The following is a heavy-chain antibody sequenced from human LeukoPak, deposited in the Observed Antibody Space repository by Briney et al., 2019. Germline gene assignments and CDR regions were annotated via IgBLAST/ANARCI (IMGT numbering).Heavy chain of an antibody. CDR3: ARDGMVVAARTLDY. V-gene: IGHV3-48*01. Sequence: GGSLRLSCAASGFTFSSYSMNWVRQAPGKGLEWVSYISSSGSTIYYADSVKGRFTISRDNAKNSLYLQMNRLRAEDTAVYYCARDGMVVAARTLDYWGQGTLVTVSS. CDR1: GFTFSSYS. D-gene: IGHD2-15*01. J-gene: IGHJ4*02. CDR2: ISSSGSTI.